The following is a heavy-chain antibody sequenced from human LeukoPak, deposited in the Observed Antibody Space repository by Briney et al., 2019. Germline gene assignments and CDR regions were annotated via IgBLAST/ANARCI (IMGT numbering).Heavy chain of an antibody. CDR3: ARDLYSSSWPHFDY. CDR1: GFTFSSYA. D-gene: IGHD6-13*01. V-gene: IGHV3-30-3*01. CDR2: ISYDGSNK. J-gene: IGHJ4*02. Sequence: GRFLRLSCAASGFTFSSYAMHWVRQAPGKGLEWVAVISYDGSNKYYADSVKGRFTISRDNSKNTLYLQMNGLRAEDTAVYYCARDLYSSSWPHFDYWGQGTLVTVSS.